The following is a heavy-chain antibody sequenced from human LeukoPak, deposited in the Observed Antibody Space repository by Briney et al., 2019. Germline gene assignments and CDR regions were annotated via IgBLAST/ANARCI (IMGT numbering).Heavy chain of an antibody. CDR1: GFTFSSCS. D-gene: IGHD6-19*01. J-gene: IGHJ4*02. V-gene: IGHV3-48*01. CDR2: ISSSSSTI. CDR3: ARGRYSSGWTSDY. Sequence: GGSLRLSCAASGFTFSSCSMNWVRQGPGKGLEWVSYISSSSSTIYYADSVKGRFTISRDNAKNSLYLQMNSLRAEDTAVYYCARGRYSSGWTSDYWGQGTLVTVSS.